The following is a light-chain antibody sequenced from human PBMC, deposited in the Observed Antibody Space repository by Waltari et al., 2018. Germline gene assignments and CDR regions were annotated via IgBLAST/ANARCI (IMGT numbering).Light chain of an antibody. V-gene: IGLV1-40*01. J-gene: IGLJ2*01. CDR1: SSNIGAGYR. Sequence: QSVLTQPPSVSGAPGPRLTVSCTGSSSNIGAGYRVHCYQQVQGSAPKLHIHGDTNRPSGVPDRFSASKAGTSASLAIAGLLAEDEAEYYCQAYDSGLGGVLFGGGTKLTVL. CDR3: QAYDSGLGGVL. CDR2: GDT.